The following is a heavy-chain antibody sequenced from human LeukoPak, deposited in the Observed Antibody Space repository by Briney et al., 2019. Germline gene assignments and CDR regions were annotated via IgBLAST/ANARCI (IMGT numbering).Heavy chain of an antibody. Sequence: GGSLRLSCAASGFTFSSYSMNWVRQAPGKGLEWVSYIGSSSSTIYYTDSVKGRFTISRDNAKNSLYLQMNSLRDEDTAVYYCARARVIFGVAIAVFEYWGQGALVTVSS. CDR1: GFTFSSYS. D-gene: IGHD3-3*01. V-gene: IGHV3-48*02. CDR3: ARARVIFGVAIAVFEY. CDR2: IGSSSSTI. J-gene: IGHJ4*02.